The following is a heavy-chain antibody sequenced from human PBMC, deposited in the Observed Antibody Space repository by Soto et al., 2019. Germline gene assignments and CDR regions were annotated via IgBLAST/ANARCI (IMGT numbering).Heavy chain of an antibody. CDR1: GFTVSSNY. CDR2: IYSGGST. D-gene: IGHD3-3*01. J-gene: IGHJ3*02. V-gene: IGHV3-66*01. CDR3: ARVTYYDFWSGYPSPAFDI. Sequence: GGSLRLSCAASGFTVSSNYMSWVRQAPGKGLEWVSVIYSGGSTYYADSVKGRFTISRDNSKNTLYLQMNSLRAEDTAVYHCARVTYYDFWSGYPSPAFDIWGQGTMVTVS.